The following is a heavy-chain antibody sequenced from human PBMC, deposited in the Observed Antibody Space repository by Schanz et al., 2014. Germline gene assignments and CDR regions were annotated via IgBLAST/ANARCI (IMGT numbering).Heavy chain of an antibody. V-gene: IGHV3-23*04. D-gene: IGHD3-3*01. J-gene: IGHJ4*02. CDR2: ISGSGGST. Sequence: EVQLVESGGGLVQPGGSLRLSCAASGFSVGNKYMNWVRQAPGKGLEWVSAISGSGGSTYYADSVKGRFTISRDNSKNTLYLQMNSLRAEDTAVYYCVRDSFFAFDYWGQGTLVTVSS. CDR1: GFSVGNKY. CDR3: VRDSFFAFDY.